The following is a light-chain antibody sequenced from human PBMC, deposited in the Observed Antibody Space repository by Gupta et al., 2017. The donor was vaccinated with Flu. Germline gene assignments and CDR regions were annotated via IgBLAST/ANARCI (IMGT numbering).Light chain of an antibody. J-gene: IGLJ3*02. Sequence: SITISCTGTSSDVGGYKYVFCHQQHPAESPHLMVYEVSKRSAGVPGRFSGSKSGNTASLTVSVHQAEEAADYYCSSDAGNNNWVFGGGTKVTVL. V-gene: IGLV2-8*01. CDR1: SSDVGGYKY. CDR2: EVS. CDR3: SSDAGNNNWV.